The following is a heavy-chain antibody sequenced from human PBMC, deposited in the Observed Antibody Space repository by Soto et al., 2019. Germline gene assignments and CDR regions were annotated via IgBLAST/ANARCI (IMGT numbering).Heavy chain of an antibody. CDR3: VRGLVGSNTALDS. V-gene: IGHV3-74*03. J-gene: IGHJ4*02. CDR2: INTDGSST. Sequence: EVQLVQSGEVLVQPGGSLRLSCAASGFTFSSYWMHWVRQAPGKGLVWVSRINTDGSSTTYADSVKGRFTISRDNSKNTLYLEMNSLSAADTSVYYFVRGLVGSNTALDSWGQGTLVTVSS. D-gene: IGHD5-18*01. CDR1: GFTFSSYW.